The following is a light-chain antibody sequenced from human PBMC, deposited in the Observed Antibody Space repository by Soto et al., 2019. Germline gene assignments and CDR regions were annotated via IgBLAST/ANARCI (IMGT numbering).Light chain of an antibody. CDR2: GAS. J-gene: IGKJ1*01. Sequence: EIVSTRSPGTLSLSPGERATLSCRASQSVSNNYLAWYQQKPGQAPRLLIYGASNRATGIPDRFSGSGSGTDFTLTISRLEPEDFAVYYCQQYGSSGTFGQGTKVDIK. V-gene: IGKV3-20*01. CDR1: QSVSNNY. CDR3: QQYGSSGT.